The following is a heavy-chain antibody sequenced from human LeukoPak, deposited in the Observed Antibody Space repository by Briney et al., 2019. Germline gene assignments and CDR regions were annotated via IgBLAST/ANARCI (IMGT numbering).Heavy chain of an antibody. D-gene: IGHD2-21*01. J-gene: IGHJ4*02. CDR2: INHNGNVN. CDR1: GFTFSSYW. V-gene: IGHV3-7*01. Sequence: PGGSLRLSCAASGFTFSSYWMNWARQAPGKGLEWVASINHNGNVNYYVDSVKGRFTISRDNAKNSLYLQMTSLRAEDTAVYYCASAARGGNFGSSHWGQGTLVTVSS. CDR3: ASAARGGNFGSSH.